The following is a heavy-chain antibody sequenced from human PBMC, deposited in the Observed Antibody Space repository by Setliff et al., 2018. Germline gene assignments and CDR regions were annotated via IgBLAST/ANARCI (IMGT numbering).Heavy chain of an antibody. Sequence: PSETLSLTCTVSGGSVRGYYWSWIRQPPGKGLEWIGYMYYSGDTNYNPSLKRRATISLDTSKNQFSLKLNSVTAADTAVYYCARDPVKQLVNWFDPWGQGTLVTVSS. V-gene: IGHV4-59*02. CDR3: ARDPVKQLVNWFDP. CDR2: MYYSGDT. J-gene: IGHJ5*02. CDR1: GGSVRGYY. D-gene: IGHD3-10*01.